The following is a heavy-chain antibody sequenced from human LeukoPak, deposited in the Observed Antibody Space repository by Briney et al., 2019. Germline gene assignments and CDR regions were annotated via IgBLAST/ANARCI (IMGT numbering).Heavy chain of an antibody. V-gene: IGHV4-59*01. D-gene: IGHD4-4*01. CDR2: IYYSGST. CDR1: GGSLSGYY. J-gene: IGHJ5*02. Sequence: SETLSLTCAVYGGSLSGYYWSWIRQPPGKGLEWIGYIYYSGSTNYNPSLKSRVTISVDTSKNQFSLKLSSVTAADTAVYYCARETHDYSNNHWFDPWGQGTLVTVSS. CDR3: ARETHDYSNNHWFDP.